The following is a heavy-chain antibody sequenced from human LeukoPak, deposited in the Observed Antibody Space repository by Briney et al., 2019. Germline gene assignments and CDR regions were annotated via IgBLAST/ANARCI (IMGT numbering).Heavy chain of an antibody. Sequence: PGGSLRLSCAASGFNVTSKYMSWVRQAPGKGLECVSVFYSGGTTAYADSVKGRFTVSIDNSNNTLYLQMNSLRAEDTAVYYCARVSFGPASEWFDPWGQGTLVTVSS. CDR3: ARVSFGPASEWFDP. CDR1: GFNVTSKY. CDR2: FYSGGTT. V-gene: IGHV3-53*01. D-gene: IGHD3/OR15-3a*01. J-gene: IGHJ5*02.